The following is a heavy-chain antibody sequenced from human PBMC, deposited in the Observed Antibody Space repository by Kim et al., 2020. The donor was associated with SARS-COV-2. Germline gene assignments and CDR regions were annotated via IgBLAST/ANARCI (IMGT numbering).Heavy chain of an antibody. Sequence: GGSLRLSCAASGFTFSSYSMNWVRQAPGKGLEWVSSISSSSSYIYYADSVKGRFTISRDNAKNSLYLQMNSLRAEDTAVYYCAREVVGSSYYYYYGMDVWGQGTTVTVSS. V-gene: IGHV3-21*01. J-gene: IGHJ6*02. CDR3: AREVVGSSYYYYYGMDV. CDR1: GFTFSSYS. D-gene: IGHD1-26*01. CDR2: ISSSSSYI.